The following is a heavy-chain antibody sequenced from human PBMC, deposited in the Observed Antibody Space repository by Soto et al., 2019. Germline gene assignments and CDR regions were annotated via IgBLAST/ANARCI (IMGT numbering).Heavy chain of an antibody. J-gene: IGHJ4*02. V-gene: IGHV3-30*18. CDR2: ISPDGSNK. CDR3: ANGGADTGRDKVDY. D-gene: IGHD1-26*01. Sequence: QVQLVESGGGVVQPGMSLSLSCAASGFTFSNYGMHWVRQAPGKGLEWVTLISPDGSNKFYADSVKGRFTISRDNSKNTRYLQMTSLKTEDTAVYYVANGGADTGRDKVDYWGQGTLVTVSS. CDR1: GFTFSNYG.